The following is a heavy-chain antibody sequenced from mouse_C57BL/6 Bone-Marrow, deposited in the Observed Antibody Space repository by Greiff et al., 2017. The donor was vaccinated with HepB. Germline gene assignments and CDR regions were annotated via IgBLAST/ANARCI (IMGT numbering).Heavy chain of an antibody. CDR3: ARLYTTVVAHYYAMDY. V-gene: IGHV1-19*01. J-gene: IGHJ4*01. CDR1: GYTFTDYY. D-gene: IGHD1-1*01. CDR2: INPYNGGT. Sequence: VQLKQSGPVLVKPGASVKMSCKASGYTFTDYYMNWVKQSHGKSLEWIGVINPYNGGTSYNQKFKGKATLTVDKSSSTACMELNSLTSEDSAVYYCARLYTTVVAHYYAMDYWGQGTSVTVSS.